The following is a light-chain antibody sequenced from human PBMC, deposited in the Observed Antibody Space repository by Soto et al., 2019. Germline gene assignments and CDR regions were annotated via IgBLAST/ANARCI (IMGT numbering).Light chain of an antibody. CDR1: QSVSGH. V-gene: IGKV3-15*01. CDR3: QQYGTSPRA. J-gene: IGKJ1*01. CDR2: GAS. Sequence: EIVMTQSPATLSVSPGERVTLSCRASQSVSGHLAWYQQKPGQAPRLIISGASTRATGIPARFSGRGSGTEFTLTISSLQSEDFAVYYCQQYGTSPRAFGPGTKVEIK.